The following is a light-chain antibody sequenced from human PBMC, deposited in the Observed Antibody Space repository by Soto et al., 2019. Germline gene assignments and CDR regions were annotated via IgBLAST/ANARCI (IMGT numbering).Light chain of an antibody. J-gene: IGKJ2*01. CDR3: QSYNDWPFT. V-gene: IGKV3-15*01. CDR1: ESLSTY. Sequence: EIVMTQSPATLSVSPGERVTLSCRASESLSTYLAWYQQKPGQAPRLLIYGASTKATGIPARFSGSGSATEFTLTICSLQSEDFAVYYCQSYNDWPFTFGQGTKLEI. CDR2: GAS.